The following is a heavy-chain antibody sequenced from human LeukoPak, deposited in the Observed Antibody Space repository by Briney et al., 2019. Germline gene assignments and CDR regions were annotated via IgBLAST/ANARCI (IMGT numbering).Heavy chain of an antibody. Sequence: GGSLRLSCAASGFTFSSYAMSWVRQAPGKGLEWVSGINWNGGSTGYADYVKGRFTISRDNAKNSLDLQMNSLRAEDTALYYCARGSRGSYYGAFDIWGQGTMVTVSS. CDR1: GFTFSSYA. V-gene: IGHV3-20*04. CDR3: ARGSRGSYYGAFDI. D-gene: IGHD1-26*01. J-gene: IGHJ3*02. CDR2: INWNGGST.